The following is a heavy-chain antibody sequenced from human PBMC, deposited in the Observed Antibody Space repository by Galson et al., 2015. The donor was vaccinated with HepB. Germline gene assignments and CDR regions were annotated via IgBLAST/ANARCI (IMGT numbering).Heavy chain of an antibody. CDR1: GFTFSSYA. D-gene: IGHD1-14*01. V-gene: IGHV3-23*01. CDR2: ISRSGGST. J-gene: IGHJ6*02. Sequence: SLRLSCAASGFTFSSYAMSWVRQVPGMGLEWVSGISRSGGSTYYADSVKGRFTISRDNSKNTLYLQMNSLRAEDTAVYYCAKDLRVRSQPLYGLDVWGQGITVTVSS. CDR3: AKDLRVRSQPLYGLDV.